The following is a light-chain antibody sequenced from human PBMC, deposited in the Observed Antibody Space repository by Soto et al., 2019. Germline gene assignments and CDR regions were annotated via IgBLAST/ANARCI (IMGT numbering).Light chain of an antibody. CDR1: QSVSSSY. Sequence: EIELTQSPPTLSLSPPERATLXSRPSQSVSSSYLAWYQQKPGQAPRLLIYGASSRATGIPDRFSGSGSGTDFTLTISRLEPEDFAVYYCQQYGSSPWTFGQGTKVDNK. CDR3: QQYGSSPWT. J-gene: IGKJ1*01. CDR2: GAS. V-gene: IGKV3-20*01.